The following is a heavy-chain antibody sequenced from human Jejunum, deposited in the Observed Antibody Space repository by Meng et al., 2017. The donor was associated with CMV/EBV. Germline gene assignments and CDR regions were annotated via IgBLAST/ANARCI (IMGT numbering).Heavy chain of an antibody. CDR2: ISSSNFKF. J-gene: IGHJ5*02. Sequence: FTFSGYSMNWVRQSPGKGLEWVSSISSSNFKFYADSVEGRFTISRDNAKNSLYLQMNSLRVEDTGVYYCATKGVEKYYGQGWFDPWGQGTQVTVSS. D-gene: IGHD3-10*01. CDR1: FTFSGYS. V-gene: IGHV3-21*06. CDR3: ATKGVEKYYGQGWFDP.